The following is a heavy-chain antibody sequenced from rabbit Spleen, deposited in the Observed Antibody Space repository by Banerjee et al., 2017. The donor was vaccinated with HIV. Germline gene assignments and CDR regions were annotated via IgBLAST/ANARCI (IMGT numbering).Heavy chain of an antibody. CDR2: IYPGGSGNT. J-gene: IGHJ6*01. D-gene: IGHD8-1*01. V-gene: IGHV1S40*01. CDR1: GFSFSSGYD. CDR3: ARDSGSSFSSYGMDL. Sequence: QQLVESGGGLVKPGASLTLTCKASGFSFSSGYDMCWVRQAPGKGLEWIACIYPGGSGNTYSATWAKGRFTISKASSTTVTLHMTSLTVADTATYFCARDSGSSFSSYGMDLWGPGTLVTVS.